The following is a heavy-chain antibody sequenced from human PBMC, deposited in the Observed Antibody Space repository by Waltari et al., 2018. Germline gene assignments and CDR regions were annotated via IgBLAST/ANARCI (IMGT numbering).Heavy chain of an antibody. CDR2: IYYSGST. V-gene: IGHV4-59*01. CDR3: ARQYSSGWYVVYFDY. J-gene: IGHJ4*02. Sequence: QVQLQESGPGLVKPSETLSLTCTVSGGSISSYYWSWIRQTPGKGLEWLGYIYYSGSTNYNPSLKSRVTISVDTSKNQFSLKLSSVTAADTAVYYCARQYSSGWYVVYFDYWGQGTLVTVSS. D-gene: IGHD6-19*01. CDR1: GGSISSYY.